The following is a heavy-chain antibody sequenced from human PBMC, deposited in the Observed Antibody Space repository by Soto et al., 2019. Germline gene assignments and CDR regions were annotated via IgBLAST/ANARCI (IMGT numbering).Heavy chain of an antibody. CDR3: ARSIHDFWSGYPQGFFDY. D-gene: IGHD3-3*01. CDR1: ELNFSTHA. J-gene: IGHJ4*02. CDR2: ISSNGGST. V-gene: IGHV3-64*02. Sequence: VGSLRLRYAASELNFSTHAMHWVRQAPGKGLEYISAISSNGGSTFYADSVQGRFTISRDNSKNTLYLQVGSLRAEDMAVYYCARSIHDFWSGYPQGFFDYWGQGTLVTVSP.